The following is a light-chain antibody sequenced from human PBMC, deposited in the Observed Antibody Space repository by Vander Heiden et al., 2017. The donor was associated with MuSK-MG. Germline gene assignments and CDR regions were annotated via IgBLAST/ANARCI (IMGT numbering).Light chain of an antibody. CDR3: RQDYSYPWT. Sequence: AIQMTQSPSSLSASVGDRVTITCRASQGIRNDLGWYQQKPGKAPKLLIYGASSLQSGVPSRFSGTGSGTDFTLTISSLLPEDFATYYCRQDYSYPWTFGQGTKVEMK. V-gene: IGKV1-6*01. CDR2: GAS. CDR1: QGIRND. J-gene: IGKJ1*01.